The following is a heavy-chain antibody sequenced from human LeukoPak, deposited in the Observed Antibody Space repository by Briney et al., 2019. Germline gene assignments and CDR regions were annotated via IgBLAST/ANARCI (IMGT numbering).Heavy chain of an antibody. V-gene: IGHV1-69*05. J-gene: IGHJ5*02. CDR2: IIPIFGTA. CDR1: GGTFSSYA. Sequence: PMASVKVSCKASGGTFSSYAISWVRQAPGQGLEWVGRIIPIFGTANYAQKFQGRVTITTDESTSTAYMELSSLRSEDTAVYYCARDPAYYDSSGYYYPSWFDPWGQGTLVTVSS. CDR3: ARDPAYYDSSGYYYPSWFDP. D-gene: IGHD3-22*01.